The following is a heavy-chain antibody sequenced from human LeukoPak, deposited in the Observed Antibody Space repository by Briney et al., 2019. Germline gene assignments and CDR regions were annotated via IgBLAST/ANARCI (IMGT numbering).Heavy chain of an antibody. D-gene: IGHD3-22*01. CDR1: GFTFNNYA. V-gene: IGHV3-30-3*01. CDR3: ARDPATYYDSRYFDT. Sequence: GRSLRLSCAASGFTFNNYAMHWVRQAPGKGLEWVTVISYDGSNKYYADSVKGRFTISRDNSKNTLYLQMNRLRAEDTAVYYCARDPATYYDSRYFDTWGQGTMVTVSS. CDR2: ISYDGSNK. J-gene: IGHJ3*02.